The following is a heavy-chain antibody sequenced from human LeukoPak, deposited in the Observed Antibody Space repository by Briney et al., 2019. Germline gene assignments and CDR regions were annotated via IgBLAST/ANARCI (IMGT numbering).Heavy chain of an antibody. CDR3: ASSSYGSGSYYNDY. V-gene: IGHV4-59*01. D-gene: IGHD3-10*01. Sequence: PSETLSLTCTVSSGSISSYYWSWIRQPPGKGLEWLGYIYSSGTINFNPSLKSRVTISVDTSKNQFSLKLSSVTAADTAVYYCASSSYGSGSYYNDYWGQGTLVTVSS. CDR1: SGSISSYY. J-gene: IGHJ4*02. CDR2: IYSSGTI.